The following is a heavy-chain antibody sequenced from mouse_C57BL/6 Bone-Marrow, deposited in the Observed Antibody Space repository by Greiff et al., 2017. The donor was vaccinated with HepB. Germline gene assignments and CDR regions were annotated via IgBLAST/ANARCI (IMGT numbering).Heavy chain of an antibody. CDR1: GYTFTSYG. J-gene: IGHJ3*01. CDR2: IYPRSGNT. V-gene: IGHV1-81*01. D-gene: IGHD2-4*01. CDR3: ARLGDYDGFAY. Sequence: VKLQESGAELARPGASVKLSCKASGYTFTSYGISWVKQRTGQGLEWIGEIYPRSGNTYYNEKFKGKATLTADKSSSPAYMELRSLTSEDSAVYFCARLGDYDGFAYWGQGTLVTVSA.